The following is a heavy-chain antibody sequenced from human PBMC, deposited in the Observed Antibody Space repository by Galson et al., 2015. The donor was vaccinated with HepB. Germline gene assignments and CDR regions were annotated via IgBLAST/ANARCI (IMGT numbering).Heavy chain of an antibody. CDR3: ARDRGPGYDMYGMDV. CDR2: IWYDGSNK. Sequence: SLRLSCAASGFTFSSYGMHWVRQAPGKGLEWVAVIWYDGSNKYYADSVKGRFTISRDNSKNTLYLQMNSLRAEDTAVYYCARDRGPGYDMYGMDVWGQGTTVTVSS. J-gene: IGHJ6*02. CDR1: GFTFSSYG. V-gene: IGHV3-33*01. D-gene: IGHD3-22*01.